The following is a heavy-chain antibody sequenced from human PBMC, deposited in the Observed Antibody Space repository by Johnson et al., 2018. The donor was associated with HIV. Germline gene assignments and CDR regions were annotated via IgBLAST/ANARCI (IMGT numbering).Heavy chain of an antibody. J-gene: IGHJ3*02. CDR3: ATSLLLDAFNI. Sequence: VQLVESGGGLVQPGGSLRLSCAASGFTVSSNYMSWVRQAPGKGLEWVSVIYSGGSTYYADSVKGRFTISRDNSKTTLYLQMNRLRDEDTAVYYCATSLLLDAFNIWGQGTMVTVS. V-gene: IGHV3-66*01. CDR2: IYSGGST. CDR1: GFTVSSNY.